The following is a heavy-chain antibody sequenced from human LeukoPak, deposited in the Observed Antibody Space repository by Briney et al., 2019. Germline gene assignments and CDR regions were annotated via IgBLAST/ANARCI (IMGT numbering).Heavy chain of an antibody. D-gene: IGHD4-17*01. Sequence: GGSPRLSCAASGFSFDDYAMHWVRQAPGKGLEWVSAISWNSGSIGYADFVKGRFTISRDNAKNSLYLQMNSLRAEDTALYYCAKTPAPNYGDYLGTFDIWGQGTMVTVSS. CDR2: ISWNSGSI. V-gene: IGHV3-9*01. J-gene: IGHJ3*02. CDR1: GFSFDDYA. CDR3: AKTPAPNYGDYLGTFDI.